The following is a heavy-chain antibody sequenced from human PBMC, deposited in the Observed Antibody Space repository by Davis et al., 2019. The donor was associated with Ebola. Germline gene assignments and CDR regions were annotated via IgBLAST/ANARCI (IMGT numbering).Heavy chain of an antibody. CDR2: ISGSGGST. D-gene: IGHD3-3*01. CDR1: GFTFSSYG. Sequence: GGSLRLSCAASGFTFSSYGMHWVRQAPGKGLEWVSAISGSGGSTYYADSVKGRFTISRDNSKNTLYLQMNSLRAEDTAVYYCAKGPVRFLEWLLLDYWGQGTLVTVSS. V-gene: IGHV3-23*01. CDR3: AKGPVRFLEWLLLDY. J-gene: IGHJ4*02.